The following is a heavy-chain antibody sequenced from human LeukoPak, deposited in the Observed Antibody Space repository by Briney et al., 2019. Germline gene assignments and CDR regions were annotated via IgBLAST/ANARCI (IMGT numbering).Heavy chain of an antibody. D-gene: IGHD4-11*01. CDR3: ARERTTVDFDY. CDR2: INPNSGGT. Sequence: GASVKVSCKASGYTFTCYYIHWVRQAPGQGLEWMGWINPNSGGTNYAQKFQGRVTMTRDTSISTAYMELSRLRSDDTAVYYCARERTTVDFDYWGQGTLVTVSS. J-gene: IGHJ4*02. V-gene: IGHV1-2*02. CDR1: GYTFTCYY.